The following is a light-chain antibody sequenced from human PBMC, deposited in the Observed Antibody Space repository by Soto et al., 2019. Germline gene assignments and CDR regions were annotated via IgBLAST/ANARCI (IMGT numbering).Light chain of an antibody. V-gene: IGLV1-40*01. Sequence: QSVLTQPPSVSGAPGQRVTISCTGSSSNIGAGYDVHWYQQAPGTAPKLLVYGNSNRPSGVPDRFSGSKSGTSASLAITGLQAEDEADYYCQAYDSSLSGRVFGTGTKLNVL. CDR3: QAYDSSLSGRV. CDR1: SSNIGAGYD. CDR2: GNS. J-gene: IGLJ1*01.